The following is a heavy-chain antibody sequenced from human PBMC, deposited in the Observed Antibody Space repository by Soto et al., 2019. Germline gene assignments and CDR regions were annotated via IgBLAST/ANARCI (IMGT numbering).Heavy chain of an antibody. D-gene: IGHD3-10*01. Sequence: ASVKVSCKASGYTFTNYYMHWVRQAPGQGLEWMGIINPSGGSTSYAQKFQGRVTMTRDTSTNTVYMELSSLRSEDTAVYYCARGNYYGSGSYWGNYGMDVWGQGTTVTVSS. CDR1: GYTFTNYY. V-gene: IGHV1-46*03. J-gene: IGHJ6*02. CDR2: INPSGGST. CDR3: ARGNYYGSGSYWGNYGMDV.